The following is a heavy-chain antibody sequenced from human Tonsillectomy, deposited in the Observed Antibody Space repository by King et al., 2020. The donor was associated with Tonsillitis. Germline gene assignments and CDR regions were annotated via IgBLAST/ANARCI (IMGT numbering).Heavy chain of an antibody. CDR2: ISGSGGST. D-gene: IGHD3-22*01. CDR3: AKPSYVSSGYYWDWYFDL. CDR1: GFTFSNYV. J-gene: IGHJ2*01. Sequence: VQLVESGGGLVQPGGSLRLSCAASGFTFSNYVMTWVRQAPGKGLEWVSAISGSGGSTYYADSVKGRFTISRDNSKNTLYLQMNSLRAEDTAVYYCAKPSYVSSGYYWDWYFDLWGRGTLVTVSS. V-gene: IGHV3-23*04.